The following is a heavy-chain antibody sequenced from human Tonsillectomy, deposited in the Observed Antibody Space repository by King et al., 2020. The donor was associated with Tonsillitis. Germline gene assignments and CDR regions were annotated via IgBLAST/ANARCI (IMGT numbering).Heavy chain of an antibody. V-gene: IGHV3-30*18. CDR1: GFTFSSYG. Sequence: VQLVESGGGVVQPGRSLRLSCAASGFTFSSYGMHWVRQAPGKGLEWVALISYDGSNKYYADSVKGRFTIPRDNSKNTLYLQMNSLRAEDTAVYYCAKDAVLRFLQWFEYFDYWGEGSLVTVSS. D-gene: IGHD3-3*01. CDR2: ISYDGSNK. CDR3: AKDAVLRFLQWFEYFDY. J-gene: IGHJ4*02.